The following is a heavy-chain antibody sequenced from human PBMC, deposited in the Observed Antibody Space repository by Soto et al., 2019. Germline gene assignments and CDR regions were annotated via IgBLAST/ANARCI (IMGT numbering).Heavy chain of an antibody. Sequence: EVQLLESGGGLVQPGGSLRLSCAASGFTFSSYAMSWVRQAPGKGLEWVSSISGNGGSTNYADSVKGRFTISRDNSKNALSLQMKRRRAEDKAIYYCAKDGGGYCTSTTCYGGGSFDYWGQGTLVTVSS. J-gene: IGHJ4*02. V-gene: IGHV3-23*01. D-gene: IGHD2-2*01. CDR2: ISGNGGST. CDR3: AKDGGGYCTSTTCYGGGSFDY. CDR1: GFTFSSYA.